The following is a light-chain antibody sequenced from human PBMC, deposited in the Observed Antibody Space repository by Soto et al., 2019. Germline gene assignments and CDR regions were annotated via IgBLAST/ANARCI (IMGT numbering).Light chain of an antibody. CDR1: QSVSSSY. V-gene: IGKV3-20*01. J-gene: IGKJ5*01. CDR2: GAS. Sequence: EIVLMQSPGTPSLSQGERATLSCRASQSVSSSYLAWYQQKPGQAPRLLIYGASSRATGIPDRFSGSGSGTDFTLTISRLEPEDFAVYYCQQYGSSPPVTFGQGTRLEIK. CDR3: QQYGSSPPVT.